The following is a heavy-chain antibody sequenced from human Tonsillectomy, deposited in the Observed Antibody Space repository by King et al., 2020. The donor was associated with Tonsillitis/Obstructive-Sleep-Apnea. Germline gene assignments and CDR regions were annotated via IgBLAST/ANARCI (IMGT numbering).Heavy chain of an antibody. CDR2: ISYDGSNK. V-gene: IGHV3-30*04. Sequence: VQLVESGGGVVQPGRSLRLSCAASGFTFSSYAMHWVRQAPGKGLEWVAVISYDGSNKYYADSVKGRFTISRDNSKNTLYLQMNSLRAEDTAVYYCARDGADCSGGSCYDWFDPWGQGTLVTVSS. D-gene: IGHD2-15*01. CDR3: ARDGADCSGGSCYDWFDP. J-gene: IGHJ5*02. CDR1: GFTFSSYA.